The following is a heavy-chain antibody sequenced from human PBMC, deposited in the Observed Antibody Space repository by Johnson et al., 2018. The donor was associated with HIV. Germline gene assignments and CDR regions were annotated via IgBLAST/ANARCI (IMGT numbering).Heavy chain of an antibody. CDR3: ARGMTTVTNHDAFDI. D-gene: IGHD4-17*01. J-gene: IGHJ3*02. CDR1: GFTFSSYA. V-gene: IGHV3-30*02. CDR2: IRNDGSNT. Sequence: QVQLVESGGGVVQPGRSLRLSCAASGFTFSSYAMHWVRQAPGKGLEWVAFIRNDGSNTYYVDSVKGRFTISRDNSKNTLYLQMSSLRDEDTAVYYCARGMTTVTNHDAFDIWGQGTMVTVSS.